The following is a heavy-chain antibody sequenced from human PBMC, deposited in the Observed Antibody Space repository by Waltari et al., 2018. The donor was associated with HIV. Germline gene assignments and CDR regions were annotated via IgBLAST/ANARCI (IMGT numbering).Heavy chain of an antibody. CDR1: GFTFSSFG. J-gene: IGHJ4*02. D-gene: IGHD3-22*01. CDR3: AKGGSGYYYPNY. CDR2: ISYDGSNK. V-gene: IGHV3-30*18. Sequence: QVQLVESGGGVVQPGRSLRLSCAASGFTFSSFGRHWFRQAPGKGLEWVAVISYDGSNKYYADSVKGRFTISRDNSKNTLYLQMNSLRAEDTAVYYCAKGGSGYYYPNYWGQGTLVTVSS.